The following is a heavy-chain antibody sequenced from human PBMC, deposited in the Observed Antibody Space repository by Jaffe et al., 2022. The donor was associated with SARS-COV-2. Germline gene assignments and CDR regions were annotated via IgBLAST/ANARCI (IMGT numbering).Heavy chain of an antibody. V-gene: IGHV4-34*01. CDR2: INHSGST. CDR3: ARGHYYGSGSYYSGRGGYYYYYMDV. CDR1: GGSFSGYY. J-gene: IGHJ6*03. Sequence: QVQLQQWGAGLLKPSETLSLTCAVYGGSFSGYYWSWIRQPPGKGLEWIGEINHSGSTNYNPSLKSRVTISVDTSKNQFSLKLSSVTAADTAVYYCARGHYYGSGSYYSGRGGYYYYYMDVWGKGTTVTVSS. D-gene: IGHD3-10*01.